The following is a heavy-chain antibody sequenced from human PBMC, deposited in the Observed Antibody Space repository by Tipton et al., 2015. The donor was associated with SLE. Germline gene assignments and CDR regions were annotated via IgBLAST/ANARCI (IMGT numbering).Heavy chain of an antibody. V-gene: IGHV4-34*01. J-gene: IGHJ3*02. Sequence: TLSLTCAVYGGSFSGYYWSWIRQPPGKGLEWIGEINHSGSTNYNPSLKSRVAISVDTSKNQFSLKLSSVTAADTAVYYCAREHIVVVTAPHAFDIWGQGTMVTVSS. CDR2: INHSGST. CDR1: GGSFSGYY. CDR3: AREHIVVVTAPHAFDI. D-gene: IGHD2-21*02.